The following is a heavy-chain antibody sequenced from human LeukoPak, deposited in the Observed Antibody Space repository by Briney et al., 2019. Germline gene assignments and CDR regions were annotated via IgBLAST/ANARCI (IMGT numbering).Heavy chain of an antibody. CDR2: ISYSGST. J-gene: IGHJ4*02. Sequence: NPSKTLSLTCSVSGASISTGTYYWGWIRQPPGKGLEWIGTISYSGSTSYNPSLKSRVTISADTSNNQFSLKLTSVTAADTAVYYCARHFDYWGQGTLVTVSS. CDR3: ARHFDY. CDR1: GASISTGTYY. V-gene: IGHV4-39*01.